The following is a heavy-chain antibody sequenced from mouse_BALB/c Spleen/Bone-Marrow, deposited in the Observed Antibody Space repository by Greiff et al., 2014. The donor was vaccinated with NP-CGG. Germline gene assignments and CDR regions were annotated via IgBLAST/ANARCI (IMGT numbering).Heavy chain of an antibody. CDR3: IYYGNPYAMDY. D-gene: IGHD2-1*01. CDR2: INPSNGGT. V-gene: IGHV1S81*02. Sequence: SGAELVKPGASVKLSCKASGYTFTSYYMYWVKQRPGQGLEWIGEINPSNGGTNFNEKFKSKATLTVDKSSSTAYMQLSSLTSEDSAVYYCIYYGNPYAMDYWGQGTSVTVSS. J-gene: IGHJ4*01. CDR1: GYTFTSYY.